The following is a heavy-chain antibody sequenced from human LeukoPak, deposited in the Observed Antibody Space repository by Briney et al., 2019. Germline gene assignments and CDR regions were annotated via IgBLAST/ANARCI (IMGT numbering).Heavy chain of an antibody. J-gene: IGHJ5*02. CDR3: AKDRSGSYSNWFDP. D-gene: IGHD1-26*01. V-gene: IGHV1-24*01. Sequence: GASVKVSCKVSGYTLTELSMHWVRQAPGKGLEWMGGFDPEDGETIYAQKFQGRVTMTEDTSTDTAYMELSSLRSEDTAVYYCAKDRSGSYSNWFDPWGQGTLVTVSS. CDR1: GYTLTELS. CDR2: FDPEDGET.